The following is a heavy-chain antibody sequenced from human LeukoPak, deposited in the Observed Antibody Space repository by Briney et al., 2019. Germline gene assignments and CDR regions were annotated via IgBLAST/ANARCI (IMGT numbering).Heavy chain of an antibody. D-gene: IGHD3-22*01. CDR2: ISGSGGST. CDR3: ARLGPYDSSGYPALGTYDY. J-gene: IGHJ4*02. CDR1: GFTFSSYA. V-gene: IGHV3-23*01. Sequence: GGSLRLSCAASGFTFSSYAMSWVRQAPGKGLEWVSAISGSGGSTYYADSVKGRFTISRDNSKNTLYLQMNSLRAEDTAVYYCARLGPYDSSGYPALGTYDYWGQGILVTVSS.